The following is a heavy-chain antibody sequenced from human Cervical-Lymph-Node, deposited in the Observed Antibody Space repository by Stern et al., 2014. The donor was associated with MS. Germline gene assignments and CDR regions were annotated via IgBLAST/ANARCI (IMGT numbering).Heavy chain of an antibody. D-gene: IGHD5-18*01. CDR3: AREAGYSFSYYGMDV. CDR1: GGLFRTHA. V-gene: IGHV1-69*01. J-gene: IGHJ6*02. Sequence: QLVQSGPEVRKPGSSVKVSCKASGGLFRTHAISWVRQAPGQGLEWMGGIIAIFGTTKYAQKFQGRVSIIVDESTSTVYMELSSLRHEDTALYYCAREAGYSFSYYGMDVWGQGTSVTVSS. CDR2: IIAIFGTT.